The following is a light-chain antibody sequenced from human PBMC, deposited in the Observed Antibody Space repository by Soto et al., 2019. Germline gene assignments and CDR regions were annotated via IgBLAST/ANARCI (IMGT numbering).Light chain of an antibody. V-gene: IGKV3-20*01. CDR3: HQYGSSPRT. J-gene: IGKJ1*01. CDR2: GAS. CDR1: QSVSSNC. Sequence: EIVLTQSPGTLSLSPVDRATLSCRASQSVSSNCLAWYQQKPGQAPRLLIYGASIRVTGIPDRFSGSGSGTDFTLTIRRLEPEDFAMYFCHQYGSSPRTFGQGTKVEIK.